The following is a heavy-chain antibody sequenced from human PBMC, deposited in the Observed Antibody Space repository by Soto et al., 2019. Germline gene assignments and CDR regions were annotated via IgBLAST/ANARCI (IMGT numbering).Heavy chain of an antibody. CDR3: AREGDSGYDDYYFDY. CDR1: GFTFDDYG. D-gene: IGHD5-12*01. Sequence: GGSLRLSCAASGFTFDDYGMSWVRQAPGKGLEWVSGINWNGGSTGYADSVKGRFTISRDNAKNSLYLQMNSLRAEDTALYYCAREGDSGYDDYYFDYWGQGTLVTVSS. J-gene: IGHJ4*02. CDR2: INWNGGST. V-gene: IGHV3-20*04.